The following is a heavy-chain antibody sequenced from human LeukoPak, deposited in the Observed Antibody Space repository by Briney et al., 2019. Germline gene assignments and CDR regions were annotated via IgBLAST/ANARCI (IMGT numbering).Heavy chain of an antibody. CDR3: ARGGGVVAAADAFDI. Sequence: PSETLSLTCTVSGYSISSGYYWGWIRQPPGKGLEWIGSIYHSGSTYYNPSLKSRVTISVDTSKNQFSLKLSSVTAADTAVYYCARGGGVVAAADAFDIWGQGTMVTVSS. V-gene: IGHV4-38-2*02. J-gene: IGHJ3*02. CDR2: IYHSGST. CDR1: GYSISSGYY. D-gene: IGHD2-15*01.